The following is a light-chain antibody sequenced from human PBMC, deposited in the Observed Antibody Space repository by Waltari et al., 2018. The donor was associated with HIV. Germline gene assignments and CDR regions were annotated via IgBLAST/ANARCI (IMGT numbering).Light chain of an antibody. CDR2: KDP. CDR1: AFPKQY. J-gene: IGLJ1*01. Sequence: SYDLTQPPPVSVSPGQTARITSSGNAFPKQYADWYQQKPDQATVLLLYKDPERPSGIPGRFSGYSSGTTVTLTISGVQAEDEADYYFQSADTTGSLYVFGTGTKVTV. V-gene: IGLV3-25*03. CDR3: QSADTTGSLYV.